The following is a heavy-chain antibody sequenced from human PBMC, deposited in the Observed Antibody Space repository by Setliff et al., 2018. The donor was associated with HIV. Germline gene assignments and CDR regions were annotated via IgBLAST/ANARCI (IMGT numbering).Heavy chain of an antibody. CDR2: INWHGGSP. D-gene: IGHD2-2*01. V-gene: IGHV3-20*04. Sequence: PGGSLRLSCAASGFTFSSYWMHWVRQAPGAGLEWISGINWHGGSPGYADSVRGRFIISRDNAKNSLYLQMNSLRAEDTAVYYCASHFGYCSSTSCEGYWGQGALVTVSS. CDR3: ASHFGYCSSTSCEGY. CDR1: GFTFSSYW. J-gene: IGHJ4*02.